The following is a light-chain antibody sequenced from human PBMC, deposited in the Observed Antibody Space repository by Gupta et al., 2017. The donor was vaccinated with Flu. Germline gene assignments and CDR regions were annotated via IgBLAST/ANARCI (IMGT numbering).Light chain of an antibody. Sequence: QSALTQPASVAGSPGQSITISCTGTNNDIGAYNYVSWYQQYPGNAPNLILYEVTNRPSGVSDRFSVSKSGNTASLTISGRQAEDAAHYYCSSDTSRSTLIFGGGTKLTVL. CDR1: NNDIGAYNY. J-gene: IGLJ2*01. V-gene: IGLV2-14*01. CDR3: SSDTSRSTLI. CDR2: EVT.